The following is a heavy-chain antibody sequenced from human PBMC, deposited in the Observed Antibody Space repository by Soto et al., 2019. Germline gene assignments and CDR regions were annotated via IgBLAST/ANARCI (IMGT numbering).Heavy chain of an antibody. Sequence: QGQLVQSGDEIKKPGASVKVSCKASGYTFTSYGIHWVRQAPGQGREWMGWISAYNGNTNYAQKLQGRDTMTRDTATRTAYMELRSLRSDDTDVSYCARDQYSNLDYWGQGTLVTVSS. CDR3: ARDQYSNLDY. J-gene: IGHJ4*02. CDR1: GYTFTSYG. D-gene: IGHD2-21*01. CDR2: ISAYNGNT. V-gene: IGHV1-18*01.